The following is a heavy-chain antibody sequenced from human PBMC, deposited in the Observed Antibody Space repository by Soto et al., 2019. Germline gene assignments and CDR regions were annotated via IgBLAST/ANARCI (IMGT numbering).Heavy chain of an antibody. Sequence: SETLSLTCTVAGGSISSGGYYWSWIRQHPGKGLEWIGYIYYSGSTYYNPSLKSRVTISVDTSKNQFSLKLSSVTAADTAVYYCARDYYDSSGYYYPLDYWGQGTLVTVSS. CDR2: IYYSGST. CDR1: GGSISSGGYY. CDR3: ARDYYDSSGYYYPLDY. D-gene: IGHD3-22*01. J-gene: IGHJ4*02. V-gene: IGHV4-31*03.